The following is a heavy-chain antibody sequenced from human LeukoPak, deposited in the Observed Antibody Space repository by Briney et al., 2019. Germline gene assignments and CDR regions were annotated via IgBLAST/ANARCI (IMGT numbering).Heavy chain of an antibody. V-gene: IGHV4-4*07. D-gene: IGHD2-2*01. CDR3: GRLNLPAVSGAFDY. Sequence: PSETLSLTCTVSGGSISTYYWSWIRQPAGKGLEWIGRIHSSGTTHYNPSLRSRVTLSIDTSKNQFSLKLSSVTAADTAVYYCGRLNLPAVSGAFDYWGQGTPVTVSS. CDR1: GGSISTYY. J-gene: IGHJ4*02. CDR2: IHSSGTT.